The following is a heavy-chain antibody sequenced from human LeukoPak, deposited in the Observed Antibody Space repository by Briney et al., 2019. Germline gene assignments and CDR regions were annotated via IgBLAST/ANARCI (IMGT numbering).Heavy chain of an antibody. CDR3: ARGVYIAAAQYGY. Sequence: SETLSLTCTVSGGSISSYYWSWIRQPPGKGLEWIGYIYYSGTTNYNPSLKSRVTISVDTSKNQFSLKLSSVTAADTAVYHCARGVYIAAAQYGYWGQGTLVTVSS. J-gene: IGHJ4*02. D-gene: IGHD6-13*01. CDR1: GGSISSYY. V-gene: IGHV4-59*01. CDR2: IYYSGTT.